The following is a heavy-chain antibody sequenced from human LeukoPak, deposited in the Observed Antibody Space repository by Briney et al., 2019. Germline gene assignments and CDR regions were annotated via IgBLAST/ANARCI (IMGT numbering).Heavy chain of an antibody. D-gene: IGHD3-22*01. CDR1: GFTFSSYW. CDR2: IKQDGSEK. V-gene: IGHV3-7*01. J-gene: IGHJ4*02. Sequence: GGSLRLSCAASGFTFSSYWMSRVRQAPGKGLEWVANIKQDGSEKYYVDSVKGRFTISRDNAKNSLYLQMNSLRAEDTAVYYCARVLSPNYYDSSGYVYWGQGTLVTVSS. CDR3: ARVLSPNYYDSSGYVY.